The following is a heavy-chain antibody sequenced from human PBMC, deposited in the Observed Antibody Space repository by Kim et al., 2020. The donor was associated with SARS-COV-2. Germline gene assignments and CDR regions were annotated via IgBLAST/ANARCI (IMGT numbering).Heavy chain of an antibody. CDR3: ARAVAGFDF. J-gene: IGHJ4*02. Sequence: GGSLRLSCAASGFTFSSYAMHWVRQAPGGGLEWVAFISYDGNTDYYGDSVKGRFTISRDNSRDTVFLQMNSLRPNDTGVYYCARAVAGFDFWGQGTLVTVSS. D-gene: IGHD6-19*01. V-gene: IGHV3-30*04. CDR2: ISYDGNTD. CDR1: GFTFSSYA.